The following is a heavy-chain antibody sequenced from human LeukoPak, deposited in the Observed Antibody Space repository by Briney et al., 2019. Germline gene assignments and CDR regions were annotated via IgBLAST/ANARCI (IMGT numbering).Heavy chain of an antibody. CDR1: GFTFHSYA. D-gene: IGHD2-15*01. J-gene: IGHJ4*02. Sequence: PGRSLRLSCAASGFTFHSYAITCVRQAPGKGLEWVSGISGSGGSTYYADSVKGRFTISRDNSKNTLYLQMNSLRAEDTAVYYCAKEKDSSGYFDYWGQGTLVTVSS. CDR3: AKEKDSSGYFDY. CDR2: ISGSGGST. V-gene: IGHV3-23*01.